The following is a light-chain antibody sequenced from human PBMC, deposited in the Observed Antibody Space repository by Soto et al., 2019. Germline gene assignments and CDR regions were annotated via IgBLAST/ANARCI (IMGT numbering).Light chain of an antibody. CDR2: GAS. J-gene: IGKJ1*01. CDR1: QSVSTT. Sequence: TVMTRPPTTLSVSRGKRASLSCRASQSVSTTVAWYHQKNGQAPRXLVYGASTRATGIPARFSGSGAGTDFNLTISSLQTDDFATYYCQQYNSYSWTFGQGTKVDIK. CDR3: QQYNSYSWT. V-gene: IGKV3-15*01.